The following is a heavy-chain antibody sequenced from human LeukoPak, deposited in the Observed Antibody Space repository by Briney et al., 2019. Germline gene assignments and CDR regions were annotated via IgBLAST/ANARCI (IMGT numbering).Heavy chain of an antibody. J-gene: IGHJ4*02. CDR2: IKQDGTEK. CDR1: GFTFTTYW. CDR3: ARDRAADYYEWWTNFDY. V-gene: IGHV3-7*03. Sequence: PGGSLRLSCAASGFTFTTYWMSWVRQAPGKGLEWVANIKQDGTEKYYVDSVKGRFTISRDNAKNSLYLQMNSLRAEDTAVYYCARDRAADYYEWWTNFDYWGQGTLVTVSS. D-gene: IGHD3-22*01.